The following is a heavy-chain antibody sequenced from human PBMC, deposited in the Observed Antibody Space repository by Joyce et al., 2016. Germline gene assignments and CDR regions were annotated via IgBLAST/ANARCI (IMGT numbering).Heavy chain of an antibody. V-gene: IGHV3-48*01. CDR1: GFTFNTCS. J-gene: IGHJ6*03. CDR2: ISRSSNTI. Sequence: EVQLVESGGGLVQPGGSLRPSCAASGFTFNTCSMNWVRQAPGKGLEWVSYISRSSNTIYYVDSVNGRFTISRDNAKNSLYLQMNSLRAEDTAVYFCARATSYYFYYYMDVWGKGTTVTVSS. CDR3: ARATSYYFYYYMDV.